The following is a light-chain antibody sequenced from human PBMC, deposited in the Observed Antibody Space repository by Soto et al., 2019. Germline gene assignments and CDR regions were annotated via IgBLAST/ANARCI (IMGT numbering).Light chain of an antibody. CDR3: CSYAGSSSYV. CDR2: TVT. CDR1: SSDIGGYNY. V-gene: IGLV2-11*01. J-gene: IGLJ1*01. Sequence: SALPQPRSLSGSPGQSVTISCTGTSSDIGGYNYVSWYQQHPGKAPKLMIYTVTKRPSGVPDRFSGSKSDNTAYLTISGLQADDEADYYCCSYAGSSSYVFGTGTKVTVL.